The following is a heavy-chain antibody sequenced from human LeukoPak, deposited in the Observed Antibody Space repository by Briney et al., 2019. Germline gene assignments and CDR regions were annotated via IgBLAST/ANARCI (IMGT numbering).Heavy chain of an antibody. V-gene: IGHV1-18*01. CDR1: GYTFTNYG. D-gene: IGHD2-15*01. J-gene: IGHJ3*02. Sequence: ASVKVSCKASGYTFTNYGITWVRQAPGQGLEWMGWISAFNGNTHSAQNLQGRVTLTTDTSTSTAYMELRSLRSDDTAVYYCARDQTSTYCSGASCTSQHNSFDIWGHGTTVIVSS. CDR2: ISAFNGNT. CDR3: ARDQTSTYCSGASCTSQHNSFDI.